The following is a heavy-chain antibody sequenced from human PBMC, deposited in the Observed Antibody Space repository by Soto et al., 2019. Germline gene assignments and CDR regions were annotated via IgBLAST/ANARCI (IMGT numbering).Heavy chain of an antibody. V-gene: IGHV4-59*01. Sequence: QVQLQESGPGPVKPSETLSLTCTVSGGSISSYYWSWIRQPPGKGLEWIGYIYYSGSTNYNPSLKSRVTIAVDTSKNQFALKLSSVTAADTAVYYCARESYYYGSGEGVCWGQGTLVTVSS. CDR1: GGSISSYY. CDR3: ARESYYYGSGEGVC. CDR2: IYYSGST. J-gene: IGHJ4*02. D-gene: IGHD3-10*01.